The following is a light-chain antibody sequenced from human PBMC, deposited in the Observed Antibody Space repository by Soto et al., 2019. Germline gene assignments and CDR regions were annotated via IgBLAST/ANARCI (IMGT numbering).Light chain of an antibody. CDR1: QSVSSNN. CDR2: VAS. J-gene: IGKJ1*01. CDR3: QQHGSGPWT. V-gene: IGKV3-20*01. Sequence: EIVLTQSPDTLSLSPGERATLSCRASQSVSSNNLAWYQHKPGQPPRLLIYVASRMATGIPDRFSGSGSGSEFTLTITRLEPEDFAVYYCQQHGSGPWTFGQGTKVEIK.